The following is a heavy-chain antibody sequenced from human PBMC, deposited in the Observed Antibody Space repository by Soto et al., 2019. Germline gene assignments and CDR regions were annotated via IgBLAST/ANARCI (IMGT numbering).Heavy chain of an antibody. J-gene: IGHJ3*02. Sequence: EVQLVESGGGLVKPGGSLRLSCAASEFTFSSYGMNWVRQAPGRGLEWISSITSSSVIYYADPVKGRFTISRDNAKNLLFLQMNSLRAEDTAVYHCVRDLGYCRGGDCYSGAFDIWGQGTMVTVSS. CDR2: ITSSSVI. CDR1: EFTFSSYG. D-gene: IGHD2-15*01. V-gene: IGHV3-21*02. CDR3: VRDLGYCRGGDCYSGAFDI.